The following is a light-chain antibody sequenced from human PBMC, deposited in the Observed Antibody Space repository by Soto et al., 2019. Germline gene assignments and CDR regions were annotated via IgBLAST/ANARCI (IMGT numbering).Light chain of an antibody. CDR2: EVS. CDR3: SSHTTNSNHVV. V-gene: IGLV2-14*01. CDR1: SSDIGGYDY. J-gene: IGLJ2*01. Sequence: QSALTQPASVSGSPGQSITISCTGTSSDIGGYDYVSWHQHHPGKAPKLMIYEVSSRPSGVSNRFSGSKSGNTASLTISGLQAEDEADYYCSSHTTNSNHVVFGGGTQLTVL.